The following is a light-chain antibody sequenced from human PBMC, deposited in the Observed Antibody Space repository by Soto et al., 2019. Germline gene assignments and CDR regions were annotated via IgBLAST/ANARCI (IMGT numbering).Light chain of an antibody. CDR1: QRVASN. Sequence: EVVLTQSPATLSLSPGDRATLSCRASQRVASNLAWYQQKPGQAPRLLIYGASTRATGIPARFSGSGSGAEFTLAISSLQSEDFAVYYCQQYNNWPRTFGQGTKVDIK. J-gene: IGKJ1*01. V-gene: IGKV3-15*01. CDR3: QQYNNWPRT. CDR2: GAS.